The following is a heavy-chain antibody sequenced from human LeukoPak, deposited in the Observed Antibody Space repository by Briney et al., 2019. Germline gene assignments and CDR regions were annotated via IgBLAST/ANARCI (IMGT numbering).Heavy chain of an antibody. CDR2: LDYSGST. D-gene: IGHD2-15*01. J-gene: IGHJ3*02. CDR3: ARHENDFGYCSDGSCNDDGFDI. CDR1: GGSFSNYH. V-gene: IGHV4-59*08. Sequence: SETLSLTCTASGGSFSNYHWSWIRQPPGQGLEWIGYLDYSGSTSYNPSLRSRVTISGDTSKNQFSLKLRYVTAADTAVYYCARHENDFGYCSDGSCNDDGFDIWGQGTMVTVSS.